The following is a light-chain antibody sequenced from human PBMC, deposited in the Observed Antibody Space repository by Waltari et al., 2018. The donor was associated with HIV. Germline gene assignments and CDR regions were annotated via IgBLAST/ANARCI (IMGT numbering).Light chain of an antibody. V-gene: IGKV3-20*01. CDR3: QQYGSSPYT. J-gene: IGKJ2*01. CDR1: QSVSSNY. CDR2: GAS. Sequence: EIVLTQSPGTLSLSPGARATLSCRSSQSVSSNYLAWYQQKPGQAPRLRIYGASSRPTGIPDRFSGSGSGTDFTLTISRLEPEDFAVYYCQQYGSSPYTFGQGTKLEIK.